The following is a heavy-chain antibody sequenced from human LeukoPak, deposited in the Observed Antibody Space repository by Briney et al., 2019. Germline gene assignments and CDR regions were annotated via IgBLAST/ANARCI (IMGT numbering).Heavy chain of an antibody. Sequence: GGSLRLSCAASGFTVSSNYMSWVRQAPGKGREWVSVIYSGGSTYYADSVKGRFTISRDNSKNTLYLQMNSLRAEDTAVYYCARDSVAGTSLGYWGQGTLVTVSS. CDR1: GFTVSSNY. D-gene: IGHD6-19*01. CDR2: IYSGGST. V-gene: IGHV3-66*01. CDR3: ARDSVAGTSLGY. J-gene: IGHJ4*02.